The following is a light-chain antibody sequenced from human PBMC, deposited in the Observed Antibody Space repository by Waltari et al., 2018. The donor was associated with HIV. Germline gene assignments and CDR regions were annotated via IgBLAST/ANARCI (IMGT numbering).Light chain of an antibody. CDR1: LSVRSNY. CDR2: GAS. Sequence: DIVLTQSPGTLSLSPGQRATLSCRASLSVRSNYLAWYQQKPGQAPRLLSYGASTRATGIPDRFSGSGSGIDFTLTIIRLEPEDVAVYYCQQYTNSAFTFGPGTKVDIK. J-gene: IGKJ3*01. V-gene: IGKV3-20*01. CDR3: QQYTNSAFT.